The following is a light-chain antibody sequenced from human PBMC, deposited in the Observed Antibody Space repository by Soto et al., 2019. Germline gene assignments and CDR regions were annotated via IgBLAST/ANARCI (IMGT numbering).Light chain of an antibody. J-gene: IGKJ1*01. V-gene: IGKV3-20*01. CDR3: HSQRA. Sequence: EIVLTQSPGTLSLSPGERATLSCRASQSVSSSYLAWYQQKPGQAPRLLIYGASSRATGIPDRFSGSGSGTDFTLTISRLEPEDFAVYYCHSQRAFGQGTKVEIK. CDR1: QSVSSSY. CDR2: GAS.